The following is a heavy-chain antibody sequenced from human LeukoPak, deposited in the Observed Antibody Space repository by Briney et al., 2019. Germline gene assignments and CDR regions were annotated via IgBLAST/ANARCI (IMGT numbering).Heavy chain of an antibody. J-gene: IGHJ4*02. V-gene: IGHV1-58*02. CDR1: GFTFTNSA. Sequence: SVKVSCNASGFTFTNSAMQWVRQARGQRLEWIGWLVVGRGNTNYAQKFQERVTITRDMSTSTAYMELSSLRSEDTAVYYCAADDLTRGYWGQGTLVTVSS. CDR2: LVVGRGNT. CDR3: AADDLTRGY.